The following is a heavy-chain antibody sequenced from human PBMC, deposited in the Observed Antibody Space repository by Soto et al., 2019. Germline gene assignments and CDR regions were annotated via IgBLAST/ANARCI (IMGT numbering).Heavy chain of an antibody. CDR2: ISGSGGST. J-gene: IGHJ6*02. Sequence: LRLSCAASGFTFSSYAMSWVRQAPGKGLEWVSAISGSGGSTYYADSAKGRFTISRDNSKNTLYLQMNSLRAEDTAVYYCAKEMTPRYYYYYGMDVWGQGTTVTVSS. V-gene: IGHV3-23*01. CDR3: AKEMTPRYYYYYGMDV. CDR1: GFTFSSYA.